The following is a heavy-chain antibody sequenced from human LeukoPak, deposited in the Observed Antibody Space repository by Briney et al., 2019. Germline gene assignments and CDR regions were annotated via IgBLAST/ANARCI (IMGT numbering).Heavy chain of an antibody. Sequence: ASVTVSCKASGGTFSSYAISWVRQAPGQGLEWMGRIIPILGIANYAQKFQGRVTITADKSTSTAYMELSSLRSEDTAVYYCARSPFGCSSTSCSPSGYSYGYGFDYWGQGTLVTVSS. CDR1: GGTFSSYA. V-gene: IGHV1-69*04. D-gene: IGHD2-2*01. J-gene: IGHJ4*02. CDR3: ARSPFGCSSTSCSPSGYSYGYGFDY. CDR2: IIPILGIA.